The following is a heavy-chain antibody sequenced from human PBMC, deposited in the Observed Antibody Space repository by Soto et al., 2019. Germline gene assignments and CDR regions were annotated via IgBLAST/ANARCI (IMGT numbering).Heavy chain of an antibody. Sequence: GASVKVSCKASGYTFTSYYMHWVRQAPGQGLEWMGIINPSGGSTSYAQKFQGRVTMTRDTSTSTVYMELSSLRSEDTAVYYCASSAWPGIAAARSAFDIWGQGTMVTVSS. D-gene: IGHD6-13*01. CDR3: ASSAWPGIAAARSAFDI. V-gene: IGHV1-46*03. CDR1: GYTFTSYY. CDR2: INPSGGST. J-gene: IGHJ3*02.